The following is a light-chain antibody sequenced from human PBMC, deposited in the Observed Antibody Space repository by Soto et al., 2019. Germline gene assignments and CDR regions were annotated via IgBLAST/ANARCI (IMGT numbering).Light chain of an antibody. CDR3: MQGTHWPPA. CDR2: KVS. Sequence: DVVMTPSPLSLPVTLGQPASISCRSSQSLVYSDGNTYLNWFQQSPGQSPRRLIYKVSNRDSGVPDRFGGSGSGADFTLKISRVEAEDVGVYYCMQGTHWPPAFGQGTKVEI. V-gene: IGKV2-30*01. CDR1: QSLVYSDGNTY. J-gene: IGKJ1*01.